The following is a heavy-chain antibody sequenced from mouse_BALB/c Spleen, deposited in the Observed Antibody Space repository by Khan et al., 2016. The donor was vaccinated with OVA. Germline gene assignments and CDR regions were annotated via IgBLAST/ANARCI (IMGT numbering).Heavy chain of an antibody. CDR3: TRLDYYYDSEEFAY. D-gene: IGHD1-1*01. Sequence: EVELVESGGDLVKPGGSLKLSCAASGFTFSTYGMSWVRQTPDKRLEWVATVSTGGSYTYYPDSVKGRFTISRDNAKNTLYLQMSGLKSEDTAMFYCTRLDYYYDSEEFAYWGQGTLVTVSA. J-gene: IGHJ3*01. CDR1: GFTFSTYG. CDR2: VSTGGSYT. V-gene: IGHV5-6*01.